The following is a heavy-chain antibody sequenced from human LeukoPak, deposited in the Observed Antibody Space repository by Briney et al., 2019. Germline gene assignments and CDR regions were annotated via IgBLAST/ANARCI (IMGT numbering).Heavy chain of an antibody. CDR1: GFTFSNYA. D-gene: IGHD1-26*01. CDR3: ANRGVGYYYYYMDV. V-gene: IGHV3-23*01. Sequence: GGSLRLSCAASGFTFSNYAMSWVRQAPGKGLEWVSAISGSGSSTYYADSVKGRFTISRDNSKNMLYLQMNSLRAEDTAVYYCANRGVGYYYYYMDVWGKGTTVTVSS. CDR2: ISGSGSST. J-gene: IGHJ6*03.